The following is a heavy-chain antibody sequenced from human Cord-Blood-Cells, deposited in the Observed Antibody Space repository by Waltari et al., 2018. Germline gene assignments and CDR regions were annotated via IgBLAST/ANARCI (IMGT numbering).Heavy chain of an antibody. CDR3: ASTTVDTAMVTRFDY. J-gene: IGHJ4*02. Sequence: QVQLQESGPGLVKPSETLSLTCTVSGGSISSYYWSWIRQPPGKGLEWIGYIYYSGSTNSNPSLKSRVTISVDTSKNQFSLKLSSVTAADTAVYYCASTTVDTAMVTRFDYWGQGTLVTVSS. D-gene: IGHD5-18*01. V-gene: IGHV4-59*01. CDR2: IYYSGST. CDR1: GGSISSYY.